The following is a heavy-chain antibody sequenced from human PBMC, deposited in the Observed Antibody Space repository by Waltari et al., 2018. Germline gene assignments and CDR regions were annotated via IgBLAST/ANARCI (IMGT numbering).Heavy chain of an antibody. Sequence: EVQLVESGGGLVKPGGSLRLSCAAFGFPFSSFSMNWLRPASGKGLEGVSSISSSSSYIYYADSVKGRFTISRDNAKNSLYLQMNSLRAEDTAVYYCARDLGYYDSSGYYPYYFDYWGQGTLVTVSS. CDR3: ARDLGYYDSSGYYPYYFDY. CDR2: ISSSSSYI. D-gene: IGHD3-22*01. CDR1: GFPFSSFS. J-gene: IGHJ4*02. V-gene: IGHV3-21*01.